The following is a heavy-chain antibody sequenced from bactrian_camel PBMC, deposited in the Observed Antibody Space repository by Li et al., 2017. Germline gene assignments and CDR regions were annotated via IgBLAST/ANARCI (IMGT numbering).Heavy chain of an antibody. CDR3: ATGEPGGVFGTGALFGC. CDR1: GFTFSTFSSTYY. D-gene: IGHD1*01. V-gene: IGHV3-2*01. CDR2: IYTGGTYT. Sequence: HVQLVESGGGLVQPGGSLSLSCVASGFTFSTFSSTYYMNWVRQAPGKGLEWVSSIYTGGTYTYYADSVKGRFTISRDVAKSTVYLQMNSLKSEDTALYYCATGEPGGVFGTGALFGCWGQGTQVTVS. J-gene: IGHJ6*01.